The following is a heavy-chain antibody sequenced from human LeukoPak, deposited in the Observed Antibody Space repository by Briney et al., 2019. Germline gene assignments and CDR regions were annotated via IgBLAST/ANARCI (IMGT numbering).Heavy chain of an antibody. D-gene: IGHD1-26*01. J-gene: IGHJ3*02. CDR3: ARDLPWYSGSYQAAFDI. CDR1: GFTFSSYW. Sequence: PGGSLRLSCAASGFTFSSYWMSWVRQVPGKGLEWVANIKQDGSEKYYVDSVKGRFTISRDNAKNSLYLQMNSLRAEDTAVYYCARDLPWYSGSYQAAFDIWGQGTMVTVSS. V-gene: IGHV3-7*01. CDR2: IKQDGSEK.